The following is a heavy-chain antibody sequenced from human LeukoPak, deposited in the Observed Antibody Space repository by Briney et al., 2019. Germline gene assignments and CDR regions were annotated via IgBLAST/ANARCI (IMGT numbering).Heavy chain of an antibody. D-gene: IGHD3-22*01. J-gene: IGHJ2*01. V-gene: IGHV3-33*01. Sequence: GGSLRLSCAASGFSLSTYGLHWVRQAPRKGLEWVAGIWHDGSKKYYAESVKGRVTISRDNSKHTLYLQMNSLRAEDTAVYYCASGHNYDSSGYSRYFDLWGRGTLVTVSS. CDR2: IWHDGSKK. CDR1: GFSLSTYG. CDR3: ASGHNYDSSGYSRYFDL.